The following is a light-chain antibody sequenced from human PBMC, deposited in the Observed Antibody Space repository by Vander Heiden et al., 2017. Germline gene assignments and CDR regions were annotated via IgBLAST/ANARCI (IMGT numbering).Light chain of an antibody. CDR2: DDT. CDR1: NIGGKS. CDR3: QVGDRSTDHV. Sequence: SSVLTQPPSVSVAPGQTAGITCGGNNIGGKSVHWYQQKPGQAPVLVVYDDTDRPAGIPARFSGSTSGNTATLTISRVEAGDEADYYCQVGDRSTDHVFGTGTRVTVL. J-gene: IGLJ1*01. V-gene: IGLV3-21*02.